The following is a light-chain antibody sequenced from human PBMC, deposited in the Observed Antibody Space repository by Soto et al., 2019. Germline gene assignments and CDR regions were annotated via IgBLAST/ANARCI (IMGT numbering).Light chain of an antibody. V-gene: IGKV3-20*01. Sequence: EIVLTQSPDTLSLSPGGRATLSCRASQSVSSSYLAWYQHKPGQAPRLLLYGASRRATGIPDRFSGTGCGTDFTLTIRRLEPEDFAVYYCQQYGSSYPWTFGQGTKVDI. CDR1: QSVSSSY. CDR2: GAS. J-gene: IGKJ1*01. CDR3: QQYGSSYPWT.